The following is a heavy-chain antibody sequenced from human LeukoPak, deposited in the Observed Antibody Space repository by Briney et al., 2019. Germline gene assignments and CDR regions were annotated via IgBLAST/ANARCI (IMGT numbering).Heavy chain of an antibody. CDR3: ASATSDY. Sequence: PGGSLRLSCAASGFTFSSYGMHWVRQAPGKGLEWVAVISYDGSNKYYADSVKGRFTISRDNSENTLYLQMNSLRAEDTAVYYCASATSDYWGQGTLVTVSS. J-gene: IGHJ4*02. CDR2: ISYDGSNK. CDR1: GFTFSSYG. V-gene: IGHV3-30*03.